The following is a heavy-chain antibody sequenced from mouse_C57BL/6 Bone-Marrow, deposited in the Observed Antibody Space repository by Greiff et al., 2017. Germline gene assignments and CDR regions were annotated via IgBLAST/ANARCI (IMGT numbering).Heavy chain of an antibody. V-gene: IGHV1-55*01. CDR1: GYTFTSYW. J-gene: IGHJ2*01. D-gene: IGHD2-4*01. CDR2: FYPGSGST. CDR3: ARMCNDYILDD. Sequence: QVQLQQPGAELVKPGASVKTSCKASGYTFTSYWITWVKQRPGQGLEGIGDFYPGSGSTNYNEKFKSKATLTVDTCSSTAYMQLISLESEDSAVCYCARMCNDYILDDWGQGTTLTVSS.